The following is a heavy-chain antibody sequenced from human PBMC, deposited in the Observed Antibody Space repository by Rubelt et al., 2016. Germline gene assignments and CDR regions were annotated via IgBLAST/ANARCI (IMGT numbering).Heavy chain of an antibody. Sequence: QVQLVQSGAEVKKPGASVKVSCKASGYTFTSYYMHWVRQAPGQGLEWLGIINPSGGSTSYEQKFQGRVTMTRDTSTSPVYMELSSLRSEDTAVYYCAREQETTVTIEGVLGYWGQGTLVTVSS. CDR3: AREQETTVTIEGVLGY. CDR1: GYTFTSYY. D-gene: IGHD4-17*01. CDR2: INPSGGST. J-gene: IGHJ4*02. V-gene: IGHV1-46*01.